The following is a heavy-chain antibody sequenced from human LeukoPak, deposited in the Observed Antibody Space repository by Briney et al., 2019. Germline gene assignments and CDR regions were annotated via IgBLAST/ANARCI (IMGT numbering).Heavy chain of an antibody. Sequence: GGSLGLSCAASGFTFSSYWMHWVRQAPGKGLVWVSRINSDGSSTNYADSVKGRFTISRDNAKNTLYLQMNSLRAEDTAVYYCARGRAGNYYYYMDVWGKGTTVTVSS. CDR1: GFTFSSYW. J-gene: IGHJ6*03. CDR2: INSDGSST. D-gene: IGHD6-19*01. V-gene: IGHV3-74*01. CDR3: ARGRAGNYYYYMDV.